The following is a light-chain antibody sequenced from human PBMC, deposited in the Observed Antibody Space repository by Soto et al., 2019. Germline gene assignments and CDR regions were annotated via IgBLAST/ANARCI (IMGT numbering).Light chain of an antibody. CDR2: GAS. Sequence: AIQMTQSPSSLSASVGDRVTITCRASQGIKNDLGWYQQKPGKAPKLLISGASTLQSGVPSRFSGGGSGTDFTLTISSLQPEDFATYYCLQDYSYPLTFGPGTKWISN. CDR3: LQDYSYPLT. CDR1: QGIKND. V-gene: IGKV1-6*01. J-gene: IGKJ3*01.